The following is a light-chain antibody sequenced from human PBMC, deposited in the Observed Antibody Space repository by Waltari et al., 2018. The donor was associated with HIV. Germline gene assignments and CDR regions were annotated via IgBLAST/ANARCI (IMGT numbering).Light chain of an antibody. CDR1: DSNIGSDV. CDR3: AAWEATLKAVL. Sequence: QSVLTQPPSASGTPGQRVTISCSGSDSNIGSDVVNWYQRLPGTAPKLLIYSTTHRPSGVPDHFAGSKSGTSASLAISGLQSEDEGSYYCAAWEATLKAVLVGGGTKLTVL. J-gene: IGLJ2*01. V-gene: IGLV1-44*01. CDR2: STT.